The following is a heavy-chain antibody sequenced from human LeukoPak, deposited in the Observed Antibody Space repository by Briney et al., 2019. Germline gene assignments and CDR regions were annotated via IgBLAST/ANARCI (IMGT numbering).Heavy chain of an antibody. CDR3: ARGGYYDYVWGSYRPYYFDY. CDR2: INHSGST. Sequence: GSLRLSCAASGFTFSSYAMSWDRQAPGKGLEWIGEINHSGSTNYNPSLKSRVTISVDTSKNQFSLKLSSVTAADTAVYYCARGGYYDYVWGSYRPYYFDYWGQGTLVTVSS. V-gene: IGHV4-34*01. D-gene: IGHD3-16*02. CDR1: GFTFSSYA. J-gene: IGHJ4*02.